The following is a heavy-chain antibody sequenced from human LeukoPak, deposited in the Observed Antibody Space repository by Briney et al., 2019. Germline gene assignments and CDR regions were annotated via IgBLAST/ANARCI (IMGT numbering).Heavy chain of an antibody. CDR3: ARGLITGAAGTYYYYGMDV. Sequence: ETLSLTCTVSGGSISSYYWSWIRQPPGKGLEYVSAISNSGGSTYYANSVKGRFTISRDNSKNTLYLQMGSLRGEDMAVYYCARGLITGAAGTYYYYGMDVWGQGTTVTVSS. CDR2: ISNSGGST. V-gene: IGHV3-64*01. CDR1: GGSISSYY. D-gene: IGHD6-13*01. J-gene: IGHJ6*02.